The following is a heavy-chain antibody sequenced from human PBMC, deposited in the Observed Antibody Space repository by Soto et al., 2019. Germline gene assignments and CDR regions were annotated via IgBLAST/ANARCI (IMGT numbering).Heavy chain of an antibody. CDR1: GFIFSDYG. Sequence: GGSLRLSCAASGFIFSDYGIHWVRQAPGKGLEWVALIWYDGSKKYYADSVKGRFTVSRDNINSTLYLEMNSLRVEDSAVYYCAREGAVAGSQDFWGQGTLVSVSS. D-gene: IGHD6-19*01. CDR3: AREGAVAGSQDF. V-gene: IGHV3-33*01. CDR2: IWYDGSKK. J-gene: IGHJ4*02.